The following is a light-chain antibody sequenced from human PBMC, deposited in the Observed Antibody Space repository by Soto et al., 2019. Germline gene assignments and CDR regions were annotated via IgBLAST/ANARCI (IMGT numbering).Light chain of an antibody. CDR3: QQYNSYSRYT. J-gene: IGKJ2*01. CDR1: QSISSW. V-gene: IGKV1-5*03. CDR2: DAS. Sequence: DIQMTQSPSTLSTSVGDRVTITCRASQSISSWLAWYQQKPGKAPKLLIYDASNLECGVPSRFSGSGSGTEFTLTISSLQPDDFATYYCQQYNSYSRYTFGQGTKREIK.